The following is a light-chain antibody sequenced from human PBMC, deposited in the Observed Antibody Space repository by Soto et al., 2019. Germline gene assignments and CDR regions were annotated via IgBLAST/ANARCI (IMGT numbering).Light chain of an antibody. CDR3: SSYTGTNAFL. Sequence: QSALTQPASVSGSPGQSITISCTGTSSDVGGYNYVSWYQQHPGKAPKLMIYEVSNRPSGVSNRFSGSKSGNTASLTISGLQAEDEAHYYCSSYTGTNAFLFGTGTKVTVL. CDR1: SSDVGGYNY. CDR2: EVS. V-gene: IGLV2-14*01. J-gene: IGLJ1*01.